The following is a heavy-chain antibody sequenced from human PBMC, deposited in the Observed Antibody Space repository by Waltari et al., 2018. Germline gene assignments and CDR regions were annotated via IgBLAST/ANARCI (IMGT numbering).Heavy chain of an antibody. CDR3: VREKDLGGTCVFDF. CDR2: TNKDGSGT. Sequence: EVQLVESGGGLVQTGGSLRLSCAASGFGFSNYWMDWVRQGPGKGLVWVARTNKDGSGTAYADFVEGRLTISRDNAKSTLHLQMTSLTAEDTAVYYCVREKDLGGTCVFDFWGRGTLVTVSS. D-gene: IGHD1-26*01. J-gene: IGHJ4*02. V-gene: IGHV3-74*01. CDR1: GFGFSNYW.